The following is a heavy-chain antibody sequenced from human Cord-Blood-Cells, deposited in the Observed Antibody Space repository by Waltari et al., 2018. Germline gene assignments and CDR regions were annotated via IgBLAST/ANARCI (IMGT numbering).Heavy chain of an antibody. J-gene: IGHJ4*02. CDR2: MNPNKGNT. CDR1: GYTFTSYD. V-gene: IGHV1-8*01. CDR3: ARGESGLLRFLEWLLYY. Sequence: QVQLVQSGAEVKKPGASVKVSCKASGYTFTSYDINWVRQATGQGLEWMGWMNPNKGNTGYAQKFQGRVTMTRNTSIRTAYMELSSLRSEDTAVYYCARGESGLLRFLEWLLYYWGQGTLVTVSS. D-gene: IGHD3-3*01.